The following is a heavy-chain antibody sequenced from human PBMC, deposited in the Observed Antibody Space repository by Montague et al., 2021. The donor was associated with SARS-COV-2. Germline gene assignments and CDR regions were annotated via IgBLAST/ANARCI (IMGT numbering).Heavy chain of an antibody. V-gene: IGHV4-34*01. J-gene: IGHJ4*02. Sequence: SETLSLTCAVCGGSFSGYYWSWIRQPPGKGLEWIGEINPSGGTNXNPSLESRVTISADTSKKQFSLKFSSVSAADTAVYYCARGRYGGAAYWGQGTLVTVTS. CDR3: ARGRYGGAAY. CDR1: GGSFSGYY. CDR2: INPSGGT. D-gene: IGHD1-26*01.